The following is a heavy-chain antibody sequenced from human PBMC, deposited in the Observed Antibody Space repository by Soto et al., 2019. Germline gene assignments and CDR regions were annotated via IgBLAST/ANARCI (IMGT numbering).Heavy chain of an antibody. CDR3: AREGPIGSDSFYDY. D-gene: IGHD3-10*01. V-gene: IGHV4-4*02. Sequence: PSETLSLTCAVSGGSISSSNWWSWVRQPPGKGLEWIGEIYHSGSTNYNPSLKSRVTISVDKSKNQFSLKLSSVTAADTAVYYCAREGPIGSDSFYDYWGQGTLVTVSS. CDR1: GGSISSSNW. J-gene: IGHJ4*02. CDR2: IYHSGST.